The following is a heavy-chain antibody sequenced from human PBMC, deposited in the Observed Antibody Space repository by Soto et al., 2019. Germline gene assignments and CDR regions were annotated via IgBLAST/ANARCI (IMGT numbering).Heavy chain of an antibody. J-gene: IGHJ4*02. CDR3: ARDPGIHSLLLGN. D-gene: IGHD2-15*01. V-gene: IGHV3-74*01. Sequence: EVQLVESGGGLVQPGGSLRLSCAASGFTFSSYWMHWVRQAPGKGLVWVSRSNSDGSSTSYAESVKGRFTISRDNAKNTLYLKKKSLRADDTPVYYCARDPGIHSLLLGNWGQGTMVSVCS. CDR1: GFTFSSYW. CDR2: SNSDGSST.